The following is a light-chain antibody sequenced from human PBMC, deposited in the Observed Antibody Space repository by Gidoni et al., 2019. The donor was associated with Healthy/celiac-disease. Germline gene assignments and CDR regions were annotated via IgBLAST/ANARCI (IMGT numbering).Light chain of an antibody. V-gene: IGKV1-39*01. CDR2: AAS. CDR3: QQSYSTLCS. CDR1: QSISSY. J-gene: IGKJ2*04. Sequence: DSQMTQSPSSLSASVGDRVTITCRASQSISSYLNWYQQKPGKAPKLLIYAASSLQSGVPSRFSGSGSGTDFTLTISSLQPEDFATYYCQQSYSTLCSFXQXTQLEIK.